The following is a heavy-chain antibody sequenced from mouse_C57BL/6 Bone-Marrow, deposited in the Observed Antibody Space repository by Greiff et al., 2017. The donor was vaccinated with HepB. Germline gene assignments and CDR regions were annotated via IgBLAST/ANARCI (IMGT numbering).Heavy chain of an antibody. D-gene: IGHD1-1*01. Sequence: QVQLQQSGPELVKPGASVKISCKASGYAFSSSWMNWVKQRPGKSLEWIGRIYPGDGDTNYNGKFKGKATLTADKSSSTAYMQLSSLTSEDSAVYFCARGAYYGSSSDYWGQGTTLTVSS. CDR1: GYAFSSSW. V-gene: IGHV1-82*01. CDR3: ARGAYYGSSSDY. J-gene: IGHJ2*01. CDR2: IYPGDGDT.